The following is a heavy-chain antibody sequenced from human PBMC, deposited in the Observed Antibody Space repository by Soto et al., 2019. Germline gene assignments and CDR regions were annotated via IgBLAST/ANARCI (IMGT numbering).Heavy chain of an antibody. Sequence: QVHLVESGGGVVQPGRSLRLSCGASGFTFRRHAIHWVRQAPGKGLEWVAVISADGSTKYCLQSVKGRFTSSRDNSKNTVFLELNSLSYEETAIYYCARSRSGAVADSFDSWGQGTLVTVST. CDR2: ISADGSTK. CDR1: GFTFRRHA. CDR3: ARSRSGAVADSFDS. J-gene: IGHJ4*02. V-gene: IGHV3-30*04. D-gene: IGHD3-10*01.